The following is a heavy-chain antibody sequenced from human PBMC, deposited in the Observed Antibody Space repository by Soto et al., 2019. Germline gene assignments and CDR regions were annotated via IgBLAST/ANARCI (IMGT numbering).Heavy chain of an antibody. CDR2: IYAGGKT. CDR3: ATRPHGDYNMLDY. V-gene: IGHV3-66*01. CDR1: GLTVSGHY. J-gene: IGHJ4*01. Sequence: PGGSLRLSCTASGLTVSGHYMSWVRQAPGKGPEWVSVIYAGGKTYYVDSVKGRFIISRDNANNILFLQMNNLRAEDTAVYYCATRPHGDYNMLDYWGRGTLVTVSS. D-gene: IGHD4-17*01.